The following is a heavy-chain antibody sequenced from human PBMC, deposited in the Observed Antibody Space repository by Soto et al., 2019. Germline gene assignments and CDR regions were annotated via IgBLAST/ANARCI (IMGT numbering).Heavy chain of an antibody. Sequence: SETLSLTCTVSGGSISSGGYYWSWIRQHPGKGLEWVGYIYYSGSTYYNPSLKSRVTISVATSKTQFSLKLSSVTAADTAVYYCAGEIAAAGPTYNWFDPWGQGTLVTVSS. CDR2: IYYSGST. V-gene: IGHV4-31*03. CDR3: AGEIAAAGPTYNWFDP. J-gene: IGHJ5*02. CDR1: GGSISSGGYY. D-gene: IGHD6-13*01.